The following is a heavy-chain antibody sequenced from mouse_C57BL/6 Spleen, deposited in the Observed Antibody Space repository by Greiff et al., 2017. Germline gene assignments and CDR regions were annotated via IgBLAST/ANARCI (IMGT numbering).Heavy chain of an antibody. Sequence: EVQGVESGGGLVKPGGSLKLSCAASGFTFSSYAMSWVRQTPEKRLEWVATISDGGSYTYYPDNVKGRFTISRDNAKNNLYLQMSHLKSEDTAMYYCARDLDYYAFDYWGQGTTLTVSS. CDR3: ARDLDYYAFDY. J-gene: IGHJ2*01. V-gene: IGHV5-4*01. D-gene: IGHD1-1*01. CDR1: GFTFSSYA. CDR2: ISDGGSYT.